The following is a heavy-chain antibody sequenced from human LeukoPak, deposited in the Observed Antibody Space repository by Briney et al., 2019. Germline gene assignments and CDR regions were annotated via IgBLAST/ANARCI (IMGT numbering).Heavy chain of an antibody. D-gene: IGHD5-24*01. J-gene: IGHJ6*02. V-gene: IGHV3-23*01. CDR1: GFTFSSYA. CDR3: AKEGMATPYYYYGMDV. Sequence: PGGSLRLSCAASGFTFSSYAMSWVRQAPGKGLEWVSAISGSGGSTYYADSVKGRFTISRDNYKNTLYLQMNSLRAEDTAVYYCAKEGMATPYYYYGMDVWGQGTTVTVSS. CDR2: ISGSGGST.